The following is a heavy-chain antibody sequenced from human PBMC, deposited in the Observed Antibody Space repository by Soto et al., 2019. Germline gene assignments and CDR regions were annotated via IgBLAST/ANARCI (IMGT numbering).Heavy chain of an antibody. D-gene: IGHD5-12*01. V-gene: IGHV1-2*02. CDR1: GYTLSGYY. Sequence: AASVKDSCTASGYTLSGYYRHLVRQEPGQGLEWMGWINPNSGGTNYAQKFQGRVTMTRDTSISTAYMELSRLRSDDTAVYYCARDLSSSYSGYDSPRWYYYYYGMDVWGQGTTVPVSS. CDR2: INPNSGGT. J-gene: IGHJ6*02. CDR3: ARDLSSSYSGYDSPRWYYYYYGMDV.